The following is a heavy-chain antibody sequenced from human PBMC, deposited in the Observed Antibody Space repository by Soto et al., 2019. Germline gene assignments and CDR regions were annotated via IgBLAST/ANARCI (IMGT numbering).Heavy chain of an antibody. CDR2: IHSDGSST. J-gene: IGHJ4*02. CDR3: VRTSLVVAAATREDY. CDR1: GFTFSSYW. V-gene: IGHV3-74*01. Sequence: EVQLVESGGGLVQPGGSLRLSCAASGFTFSSYWMHWVRQAPGKGLVWVSRIHSDGSSTSYADSVKGRFTISRDNAKNTLYLQMNSLRAEDTAVYYCVRTSLVVAAATREDYWGQGTLVTVSS. D-gene: IGHD2-15*01.